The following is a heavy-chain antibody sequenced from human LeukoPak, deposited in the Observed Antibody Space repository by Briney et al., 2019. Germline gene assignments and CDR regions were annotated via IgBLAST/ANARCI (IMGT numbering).Heavy chain of an antibody. CDR2: ISYHGSNE. J-gene: IGHJ4*02. V-gene: IGHV3-30*03. Sequence: PGGSLRLSCAASGFTFSSYAMSWVRQAPDKGLEWVAMISYHGSNEYYADSVKGRFTISRDNSKNTLYLQMNNPRVEDTAIYYCARVHDTTGYYHYFDSWGQGTLVTVSS. CDR3: ARVHDTTGYYHYFDS. D-gene: IGHD3-9*01. CDR1: GFTFSSYA.